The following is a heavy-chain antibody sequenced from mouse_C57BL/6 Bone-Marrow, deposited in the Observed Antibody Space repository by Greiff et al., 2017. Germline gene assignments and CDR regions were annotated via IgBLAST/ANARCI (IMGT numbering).Heavy chain of an antibody. CDR1: GYTFTSYW. CDR3: ASDYDWYFDV. J-gene: IGHJ1*03. Sequence: QVQLQQPGAELVKPGASVKMSCKASGYTFTSYWITWVKQRPGQGLEWIGDIYPGSGSTNYNEKFKSKATLTVDTSSSQAYMQLSSLTSEDPAVYYCASDYDWYFDVWGTGTTVTVSS. V-gene: IGHV1-55*01. D-gene: IGHD2-4*01. CDR2: IYPGSGST.